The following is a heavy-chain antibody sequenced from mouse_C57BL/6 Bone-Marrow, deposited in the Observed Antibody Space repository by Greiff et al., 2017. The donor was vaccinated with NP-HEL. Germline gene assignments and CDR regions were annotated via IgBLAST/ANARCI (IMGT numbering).Heavy chain of an antibody. J-gene: IGHJ2*01. CDR3: TNLGYYFDY. V-gene: IGHV1-15*01. CDR1: GYTFTDYE. Sequence: VKLMESGAELVRPGASVTLSCKASGYTFTDYEMHWVKQTPVHGLEWIGAIDPETGGTAYNQKFKGKAILTASKASSTAYMELHSLTSEDAAVYYCTNLGYYFDYWGQGTTLTVSS. D-gene: IGHD2-10*02. CDR2: IDPETGGT.